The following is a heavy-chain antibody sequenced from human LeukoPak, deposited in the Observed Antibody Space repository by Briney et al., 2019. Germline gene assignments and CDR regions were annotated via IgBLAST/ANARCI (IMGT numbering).Heavy chain of an antibody. CDR3: ARGRYDSSGFYSIFDY. V-gene: IGHV1-18*01. CDR1: GYTFTSYG. CDR2: ISAYNGNT. D-gene: IGHD3-22*01. Sequence: ASVKVSCKASGYTFTSYGISWVRQAPGQGLEWMGWISAYNGNTNYAQKLQGRVTMTTDTSTSTAYMELSSLRSEDTAVYYCARGRYDSSGFYSIFDYWGQGILVTVSS. J-gene: IGHJ4*02.